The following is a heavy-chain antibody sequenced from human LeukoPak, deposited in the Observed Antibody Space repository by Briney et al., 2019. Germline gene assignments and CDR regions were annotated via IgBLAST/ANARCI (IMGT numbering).Heavy chain of an antibody. Sequence: SETPSLTCTVSGGSISSYYWSWIRQPPGKRLEWIGYIYNSGSTNYNPSLKSRVTISVDTSKNQFSLKLSSVTAADTAMYYCARDSSDGNYFDYWGQGTLVTVSS. CDR1: GGSISSYY. V-gene: IGHV4-59*01. CDR2: IYNSGST. J-gene: IGHJ4*02. CDR3: ARDSSDGNYFDY.